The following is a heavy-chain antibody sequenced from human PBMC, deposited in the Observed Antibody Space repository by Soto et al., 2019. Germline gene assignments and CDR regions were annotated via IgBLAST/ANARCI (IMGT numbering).Heavy chain of an antibody. CDR1: GFTFSSYG. D-gene: IGHD5-12*01. Sequence: PGGSLRLSCAASGFTFSSYGMHWVRQAPGKGLEWVAVISYDGSNKYYADSVKGRFTISRDNSKNTLYLQMNSLRAEDTAVYYWAIKVAKIPSYWGQGTLVPVSS. J-gene: IGHJ4*02. CDR2: ISYDGSNK. V-gene: IGHV3-30*03. CDR3: AIKVAKIPSY.